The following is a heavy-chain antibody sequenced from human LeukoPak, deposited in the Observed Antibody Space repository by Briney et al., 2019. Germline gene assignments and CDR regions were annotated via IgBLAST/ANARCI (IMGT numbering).Heavy chain of an antibody. Sequence: GGSLRLSCAASGFTFSSYGMHWVRQAPGKGLEWVAVIWYDGSNKYYADSVKGRFTISRDNAKNSLYLQMNSLRAEDTALYYCAKGLRGSGSYYNVIGNGMDVWGQGTTVTVSS. CDR2: IWYDGSNK. D-gene: IGHD3-10*01. J-gene: IGHJ6*02. CDR3: AKGLRGSGSYYNVIGNGMDV. V-gene: IGHV3-33*03. CDR1: GFTFSSYG.